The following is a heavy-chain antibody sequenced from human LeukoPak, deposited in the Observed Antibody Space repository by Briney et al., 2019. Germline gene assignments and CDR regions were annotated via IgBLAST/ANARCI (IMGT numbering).Heavy chain of an antibody. CDR3: ARDRHYDFWSGGN. CDR2: ISSSSSYI. J-gene: IGHJ4*02. CDR1: GFTFSSYS. D-gene: IGHD3-3*01. V-gene: IGHV3-21*01. Sequence: GGSLRLSCAASGFTFSSYSMNWVRQAPGKGLEWVSSISSSSSYIYYADSVKGRFTISRDNAKNSLYLQMNSLRAEDTAVYYCARDRHYDFWSGGNGGQGTLVTVSS.